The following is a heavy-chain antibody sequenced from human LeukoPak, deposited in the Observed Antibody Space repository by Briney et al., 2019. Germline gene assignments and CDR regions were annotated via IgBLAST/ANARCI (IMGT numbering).Heavy chain of an antibody. CDR1: GYSFVGYG. CDR2: INTNTGNP. CDR3: ARFAQVVTEPHPHFQH. V-gene: IGHV7-4-1*02. Sequence: GASVKVSCKASGYSFVGYGITWVRQAPGQGLEWMGWINTNTGNPTYAQGFTGRFVFSLDTSVSTAYLQISSLKAEDTAVYYCARFAQVVTEPHPHFQHWGQGTLVTVSS. D-gene: IGHD2-21*02. J-gene: IGHJ1*01.